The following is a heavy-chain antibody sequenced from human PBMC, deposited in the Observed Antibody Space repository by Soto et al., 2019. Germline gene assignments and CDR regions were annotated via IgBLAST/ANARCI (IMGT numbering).Heavy chain of an antibody. CDR2: IIPIFGTA. CDR1: GGTFSSYA. Sequence: GASVKVSCKASGGTFSSYAISWLRQAPGQGLEWMGGIIPIFGTANYAQKFQGRVTITADESTSTAYMELSSLRSEDTAVYYCARTYYYGSGSYYSFFDYWGQGTLVTVSS. J-gene: IGHJ4*02. V-gene: IGHV1-69*13. D-gene: IGHD3-10*01. CDR3: ARTYYYGSGSYYSFFDY.